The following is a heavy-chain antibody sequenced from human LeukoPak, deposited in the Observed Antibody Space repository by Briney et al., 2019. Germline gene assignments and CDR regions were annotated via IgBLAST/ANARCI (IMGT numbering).Heavy chain of an antibody. CDR1: GFTFSSHW. Sequence: PGGSLRLFCAASGFTFSSHWMHWVRQAPGKGLVWVSRIKSDGRTTDYADSVKGRFTISRDNAKNTLYLQMNSLRAEDTAVYYCARDHASVSGSYYDLDYWGQGTLVTVSS. V-gene: IGHV3-74*01. J-gene: IGHJ4*02. D-gene: IGHD1-26*01. CDR2: IKSDGRTT. CDR3: ARDHASVSGSYYDLDY.